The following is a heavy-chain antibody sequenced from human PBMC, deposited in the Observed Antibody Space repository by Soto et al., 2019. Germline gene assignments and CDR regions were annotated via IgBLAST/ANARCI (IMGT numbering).Heavy chain of an antibody. Sequence: GESLKISCKSSGYRFTNYWIGWVRQMPGKGLEWMGIIYPGDSDTKYSPSFQGQVTISADKSISTAYLQWSSLKASDTAIYYCARMATIKGNFFDYWGQGTLVTVSS. CDR2: IYPGDSDT. V-gene: IGHV5-51*01. J-gene: IGHJ4*02. D-gene: IGHD3-10*01. CDR1: GYRFTNYW. CDR3: ARMATIKGNFFDY.